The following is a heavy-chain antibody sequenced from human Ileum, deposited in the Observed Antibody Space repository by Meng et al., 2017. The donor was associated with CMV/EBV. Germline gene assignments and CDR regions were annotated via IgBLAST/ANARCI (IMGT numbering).Heavy chain of an antibody. J-gene: IGHJ4*02. D-gene: IGHD1-1*01. V-gene: IGHV3-74*01. Sequence: LSLTCAASGFDFRSYVMHWVRQPPGKGLEWVSRISHDATTTNYADSVKGRFTVSRDNARNTLYLQMNSLRAEDTAVYYCSRDVNWVLFDYWGQGTLVTVSS. CDR2: ISHDATTT. CDR1: GFDFRSYV. CDR3: SRDVNWVLFDY.